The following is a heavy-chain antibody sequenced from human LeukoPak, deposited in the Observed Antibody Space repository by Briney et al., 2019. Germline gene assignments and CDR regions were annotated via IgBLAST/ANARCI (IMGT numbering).Heavy chain of an antibody. V-gene: IGHV3-7*01. CDR1: GFIFINYW. CDR3: ARDPRFFQY. CDR2: IKQDGSEK. D-gene: IGHD3-3*01. Sequence: PGGSLRLSCAASGFIFINYWMSWVRQVPGKGLEWVANIKQDGSEKYYVDSVKGRFTISRDNAKNSPYLQMNSLRDEDTAVYYCARDPRFFQYWGQGTLVTVSS. J-gene: IGHJ1*01.